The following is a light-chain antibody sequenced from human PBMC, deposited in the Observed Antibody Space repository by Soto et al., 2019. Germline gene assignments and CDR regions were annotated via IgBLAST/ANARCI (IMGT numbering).Light chain of an antibody. V-gene: IGKV3-20*01. CDR1: QSINNRY. CDR2: AAS. J-gene: IGKJ3*01. CDR3: QQFGSSPGFT. Sequence: EIVLTQSPGTLSLSPGERATLSCRASQSINNRYLAWYQQKPGQAPRLLIYAASSRFTGIPDRFSGSGSGTDFTLTISRLEPEDFAVYYCQQFGSSPGFTFGPGTKVDIK.